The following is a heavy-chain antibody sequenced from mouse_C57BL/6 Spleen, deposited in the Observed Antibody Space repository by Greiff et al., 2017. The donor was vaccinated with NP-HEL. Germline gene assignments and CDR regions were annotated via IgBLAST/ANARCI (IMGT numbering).Heavy chain of an antibody. CDR3: AIPPYDSFDY. V-gene: IGHV1-64*01. J-gene: IGHJ2*01. CDR2: IHPNSGST. D-gene: IGHD2-4*01. CDR1: GYTFTSYW. Sequence: VQLQQSGAELVKPGASVKLSCKASGYTFTSYWMHWVKQRPGQGLEWIGMIHPNSGSTNYNEKFKSKATLTVDKSSSSAYMQLSSLTSEDSAVYYSAIPPYDSFDYWGQGTTLTVSS.